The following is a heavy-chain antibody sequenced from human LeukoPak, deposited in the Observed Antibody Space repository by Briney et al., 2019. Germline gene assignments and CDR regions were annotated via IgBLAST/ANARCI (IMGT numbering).Heavy chain of an antibody. J-gene: IGHJ5*02. Sequence: ASVKVSCKSSGYTFRDYYIHWVRQAPGQGLEWMGGIIPIFGTANYAQKFQGRVTITADKSTSTAYMELSSLRSEDTAVYYCARGRPTTSIAAAGVNWFDPWGQGTLVTVSS. CDR1: GYTFRDYY. CDR3: ARGRPTTSIAAAGVNWFDP. D-gene: IGHD6-13*01. V-gene: IGHV1-69*06. CDR2: IIPIFGTA.